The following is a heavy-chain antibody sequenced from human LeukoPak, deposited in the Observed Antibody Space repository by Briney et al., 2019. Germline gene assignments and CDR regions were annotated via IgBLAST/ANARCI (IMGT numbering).Heavy chain of an antibody. CDR3: GRGFRSSCYYSYSEGRDV. J-gene: IGHJ6*02. CDR2: ISYDGSNK. CDR1: GFTFSSYA. Sequence: GGSLRLSCAASGFTFSSYAMHWVRQAPGKGLEWVAVISYDGSNKYYADSVKGRFTISRDNSKNTLYLQMNSLRAEDTAVYYCGRGFRSSCYYSYSEGRDVWGQGTRVTVP. D-gene: IGHD6-13*01. V-gene: IGHV3-30-3*01.